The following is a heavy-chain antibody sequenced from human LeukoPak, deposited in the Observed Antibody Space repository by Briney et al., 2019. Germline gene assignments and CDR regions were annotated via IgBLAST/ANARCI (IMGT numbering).Heavy chain of an antibody. CDR1: GGSISSGDYY. Sequence: SQTLSLTCTVSGGSISSGDYYWSWTRQPPGKGLEWIGYIYYSGSTYYNPSLKSRVTISVDTSKNQFSLKLSSVTAADTAVYYCARGHTYYDYVWGSSPFDYWGQGTLVTVSS. V-gene: IGHV4-30-4*08. J-gene: IGHJ4*02. D-gene: IGHD3-16*01. CDR2: IYYSGST. CDR3: ARGHTYYDYVWGSSPFDY.